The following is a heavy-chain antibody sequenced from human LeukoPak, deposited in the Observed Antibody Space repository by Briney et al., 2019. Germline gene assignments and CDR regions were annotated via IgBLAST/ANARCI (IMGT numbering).Heavy chain of an antibody. CDR2: IIPIFGTA. V-gene: IGHV1-69*01. CDR1: GGTFSSSA. J-gene: IGHJ4*02. Sequence: SVKVSCKASGGTFSSSAITWVRQAPGQGLEWMGGIIPIFGTANYAQKFQGRVTITADESTSTAYMELSSLRSEDTAVYYCARGFGGSYPFDYWGQGTLVTVSS. D-gene: IGHD1-26*01. CDR3: ARGFGGSYPFDY.